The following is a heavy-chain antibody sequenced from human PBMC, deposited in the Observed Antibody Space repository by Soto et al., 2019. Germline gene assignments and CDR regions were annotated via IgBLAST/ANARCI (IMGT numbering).Heavy chain of an antibody. CDR3: ARRAGAVPGRIDF. CDR2: IYYTGST. V-gene: IGHV4-59*08. J-gene: IGHJ4*02. D-gene: IGHD6-19*01. Sequence: HVQLQESGPGLVKPSETLSLICTVSGDSISSYYWSWIRQPPGKGLEWIGFIYYTGSTNYNPSLTCRVTISVDTSKTQLSLKLSSVTAADTAVYYCARRAGAVPGRIDFCGQGALVTVSS. CDR1: GDSISSYY.